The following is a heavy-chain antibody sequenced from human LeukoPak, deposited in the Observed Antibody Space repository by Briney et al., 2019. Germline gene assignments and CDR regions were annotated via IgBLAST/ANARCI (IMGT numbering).Heavy chain of an antibody. V-gene: IGHV3-66*01. D-gene: IGHD6-13*01. J-gene: IGHJ6*02. CDR3: ARESLIAAAGAENYYYGMDV. CDR2: IYSGGST. Sequence: PGGSLRLSCAASGFTVSSNYMSWVRQAPGKGLEWVSVIYSGGSTYYADSVKGRFTISRDNSKNTLYLQMNSLRAEDTAVYYCARESLIAAAGAENYYYGMDVWGQGTTVTVSS. CDR1: GFTVSSNY.